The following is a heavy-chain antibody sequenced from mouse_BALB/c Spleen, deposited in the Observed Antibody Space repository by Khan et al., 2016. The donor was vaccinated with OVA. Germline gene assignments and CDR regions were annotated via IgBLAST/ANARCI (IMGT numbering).Heavy chain of an antibody. V-gene: IGHV9-3-1*01. D-gene: IGHD2-14*01. CDR1: GYTFTNYG. CDR3: ARGNRRAMDY. CDR2: IYTYTGEP. J-gene: IGHJ4*01. Sequence: QIQLVQSGPELKKPGETVKISCKVSGYTFTNYGMNWVKQAPGKGLKWMGWIYTYTGEPTYADDFKGRLAFSLESSASTAYLQINNLTNEDTATYFCARGNRRAMDYWGQGTSVTVSS.